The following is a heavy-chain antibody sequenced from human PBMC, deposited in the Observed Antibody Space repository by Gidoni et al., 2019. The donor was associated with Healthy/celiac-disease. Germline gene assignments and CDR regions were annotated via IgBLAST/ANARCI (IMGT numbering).Heavy chain of an antibody. J-gene: IGHJ3*02. Sequence: QITLKESGPTLVKPTQTLTLTCTFSGFSLSTSGVGVGWIRQPPGKALEWLALIYWDDDKRYSPSLKSRLTITKDTSKNQVVLTMTNMDPVDTATYYCAHLYGSGSYYPTDAFDIWGQGTMVTVSS. CDR1: GFSLSTSGVG. D-gene: IGHD3-10*01. CDR2: IYWDDDK. CDR3: AHLYGSGSYYPTDAFDI. V-gene: IGHV2-5*02.